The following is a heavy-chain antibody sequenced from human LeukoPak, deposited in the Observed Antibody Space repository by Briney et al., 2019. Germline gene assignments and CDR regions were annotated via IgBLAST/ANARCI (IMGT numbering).Heavy chain of an antibody. Sequence: GGSLRLSCAASGFTFSSYGMHWVRQAPGKGLEWVAFIRYDGSNKYYADSVKGRFTISRDNSKNTLYLQMNSLRAEDTAVYYCAKEVKLVARADYMDVWGKGTTVTVSS. CDR1: GFTFSSYG. CDR2: IRYDGSNK. V-gene: IGHV3-30*02. CDR3: AKEVKLVARADYMDV. J-gene: IGHJ6*03. D-gene: IGHD2-2*01.